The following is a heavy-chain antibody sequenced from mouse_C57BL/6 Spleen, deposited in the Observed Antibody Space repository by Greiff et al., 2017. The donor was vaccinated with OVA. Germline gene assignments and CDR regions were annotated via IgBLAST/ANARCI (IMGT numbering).Heavy chain of an antibody. Sequence: QVQLQQPGAELVKPGASVKMSCKASGYTFPSYWITWVKQRPGQGLEWIGDIYPGSGSTNYHEKFKSKATLTVDTSSSTAYMQLSSLTSEASAVYYWARGGIITTGTEGYWYFDVWGTGTMVTVAS. D-gene: IGHD1-1*01. CDR2: IYPGSGST. V-gene: IGHV1-55*01. J-gene: IGHJ1*03. CDR3: ARGGIITTGTEGYWYFDV. CDR1: GYTFPSYW.